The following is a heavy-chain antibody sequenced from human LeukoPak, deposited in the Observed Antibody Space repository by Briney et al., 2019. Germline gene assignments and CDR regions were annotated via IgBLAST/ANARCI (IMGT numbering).Heavy chain of an antibody. Sequence: GGSLRLSCAASGFTFSDYHMSWIRQAPGKGLEWVANIKQDGGEKYYVDSVKGRFTISRDNAKNSLYLQMNSLRPEDTAVYYCAGRGDGNLYYFDHWGQGTLVTASS. J-gene: IGHJ4*02. CDR3: AGRGDGNLYYFDH. D-gene: IGHD5-24*01. CDR2: IKQDGGEK. V-gene: IGHV3-7*04. CDR1: GFTFSDYH.